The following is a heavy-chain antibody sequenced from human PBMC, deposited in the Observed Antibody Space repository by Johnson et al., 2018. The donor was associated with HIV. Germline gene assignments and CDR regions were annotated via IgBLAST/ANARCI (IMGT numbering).Heavy chain of an antibody. CDR1: GFTFSSYG. CDR2: ISYGGSNK. J-gene: IGHJ3*02. CDR3: AKVGSTVITPRGEAFDI. Sequence: QVQLVESGGGVVQPGRSLRLSCVASGFTFSSYGIHWVRQAPGKGLEWVAIISYGGSNKYYADSVKGRFTISRDNSKNTLYLQMTSLRAEDAAVYYCAKVGSTVITPRGEAFDIWGQGTMVTVSS. D-gene: IGHD4-23*01. V-gene: IGHV3-30*18.